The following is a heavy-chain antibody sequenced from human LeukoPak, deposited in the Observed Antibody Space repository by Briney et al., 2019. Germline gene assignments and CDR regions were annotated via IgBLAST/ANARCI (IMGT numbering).Heavy chain of an antibody. D-gene: IGHD1-26*01. V-gene: IGHV1-2*06. J-gene: IGHJ4*02. CDR2: INPNSGGT. Sequence: ASVKVSCTASGYTFTGYYMHWVRQAPGQGLEWMGRINPNSGGTNYAQKFQGRVTMTRDTSISTAYMELSRLRSDDTAVYYCAREGGSGSYQHFDYWGQGTLVTVSS. CDR1: GYTFTGYY. CDR3: AREGGSGSYQHFDY.